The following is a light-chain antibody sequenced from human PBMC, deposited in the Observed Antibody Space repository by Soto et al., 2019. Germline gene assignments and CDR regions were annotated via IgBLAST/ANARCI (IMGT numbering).Light chain of an antibody. CDR1: SSNIGSNS. CDR2: STN. J-gene: IGLJ2*01. CDR3: AAWDDSLNGEVV. Sequence: QSVQTQPPSASGTPGQRVTISCSGSSSNIGSNSVNWYQQLPGTAPKLLIYSTNQRPSGVPDRFSGSKSDTSASLAISGLQSEDEADYYCAAWDDSLNGEVVFGGGTQLTVL. V-gene: IGLV1-44*01.